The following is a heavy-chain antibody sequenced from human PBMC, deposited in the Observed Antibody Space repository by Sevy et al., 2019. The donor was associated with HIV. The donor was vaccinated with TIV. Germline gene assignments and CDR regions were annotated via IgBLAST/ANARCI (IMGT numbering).Heavy chain of an antibody. D-gene: IGHD4-4*01. V-gene: IGHV3-11*01. CDR2: ITSSGDTI. CDR3: AREYDYSHYAFDY. CDR1: GFTFSDYY. J-gene: IGHJ4*02. Sequence: GGSLSLSCAASGFTFSDYYMTWIRQAPGKGLEWVAYITSSGDTIYYADSVKGRFTISRDNAKNSLYLQMNNLRAEDTAVYYCAREYDYSHYAFDYWGQGTLVTVSS.